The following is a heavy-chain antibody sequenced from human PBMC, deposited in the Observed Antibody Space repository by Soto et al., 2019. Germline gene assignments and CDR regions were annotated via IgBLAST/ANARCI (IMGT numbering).Heavy chain of an antibody. CDR1: GFSLSTSGVG. CDR2: IYWDDDK. CDR3: APRPSGYYTGSFDY. Sequence: QITLKESGPTLVKPTQTLTLTCTFSGFSLSTSGVGVGWIRQSPGKALEWLALIYWDDDKRYSPSLKSRLTISKDTSKNQVALTMTTMDPLDTATYYCAPRPSGYYTGSFDYWGQGTLVTVSS. J-gene: IGHJ4*02. V-gene: IGHV2-5*02. D-gene: IGHD3-3*01.